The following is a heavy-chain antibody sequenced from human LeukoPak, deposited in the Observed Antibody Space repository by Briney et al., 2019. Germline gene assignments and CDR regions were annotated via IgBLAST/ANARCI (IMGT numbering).Heavy chain of an antibody. J-gene: IGHJ4*02. CDR1: GFTFSDYA. V-gene: IGHV3-23*01. D-gene: IGHD3-16*02. CDR3: ARHDSFIPY. Sequence: GGSLRLSCVASGFTFSDYAMSWVRQAPGKGLEWVSGISDSGGSTYYSDSVKGRCTISRDNSKNTVSLQMNNLRAEDTAVYFCARHDSFIPYWGQGTLVTVTS. CDR2: ISDSGGST.